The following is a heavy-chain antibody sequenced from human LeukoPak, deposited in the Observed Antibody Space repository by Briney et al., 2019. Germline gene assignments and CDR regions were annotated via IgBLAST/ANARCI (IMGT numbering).Heavy chain of an antibody. CDR1: GFTFTVYY. D-gene: IGHD5-24*01. J-gene: IGHJ3*02. V-gene: IGHV1-2*02. CDR3: ARVSGGKGEDGAFDM. Sequence: GASVTLSFTASGFTFTVYYVHWVRQAPAQGLEWMGWVNPNSGACNWTKKFQGRVTRRGHTSVSTGSMELTSLGSGGTATYYCARVSGGKGEDGAFDMWGQGTMVTVSS. CDR2: VNPNSGAC.